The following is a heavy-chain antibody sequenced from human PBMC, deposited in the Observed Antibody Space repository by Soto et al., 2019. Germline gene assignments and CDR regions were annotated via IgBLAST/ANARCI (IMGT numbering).Heavy chain of an antibody. CDR3: AVVDSTGNWFDP. J-gene: IGHJ5*02. V-gene: IGHV4-34*01. CDR1: GGSLSDYF. D-gene: IGHD6-25*01. Sequence: SETLSLTCVVSGGSLSDYFWSWIRQPPGMALEWIGEINHLGSIDYNPSLKSRVTMSVDTSKNQFTLKLISVTAADTAVYYCAVVDSTGNWFDPWGEGALVTVSS. CDR2: INHLGSI.